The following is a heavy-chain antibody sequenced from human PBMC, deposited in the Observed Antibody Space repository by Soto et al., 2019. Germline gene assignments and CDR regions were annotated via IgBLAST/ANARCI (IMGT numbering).Heavy chain of an antibody. CDR2: ISGSGGST. J-gene: IGHJ4*02. Sequence: EVQLLESGGGLVQPGGSLRLSCAASGFTFSSYAMSWVRQAPGKGLEWVSAISGSGGSTYYADSVKGRFTISRDNSKSTLYLQMSSLRAEDSAIYYCARGSTDSYPGSRIFDFWGRGTLVTVSS. D-gene: IGHD3-10*01. CDR3: ARGSTDSYPGSRIFDF. V-gene: IGHV3-23*01. CDR1: GFTFSSYA.